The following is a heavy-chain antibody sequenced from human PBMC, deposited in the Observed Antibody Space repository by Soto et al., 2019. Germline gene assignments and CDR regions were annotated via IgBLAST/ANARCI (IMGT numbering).Heavy chain of an antibody. CDR1: GVTFSSHS. Sequence: SVKVSCKASGVTFSSHSINWVRQAPGQGLEWLGGLIPVFGTAHYAQKFQGRVTITADDSTSTAYMIMSSLRSEDTALYFCARGASTMVVLAPGEEPEYFNYWGQGTLVTVS. D-gene: IGHD3-10*01. V-gene: IGHV1-69*13. CDR2: LIPVFGTA. CDR3: ARGASTMVVLAPGEEPEYFNY. J-gene: IGHJ1*01.